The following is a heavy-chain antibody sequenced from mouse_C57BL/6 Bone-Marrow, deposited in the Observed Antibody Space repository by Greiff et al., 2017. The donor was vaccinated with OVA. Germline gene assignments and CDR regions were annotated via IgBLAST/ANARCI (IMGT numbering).Heavy chain of an antibody. CDR2: IDPETGGT. V-gene: IGHV1-15*01. D-gene: IGHD2-5*01. Sequence: QVQLQKSGAELVRPGASVTLSCKASGYTFTDYEMHWVKQTPVHGLEWIGAIDPETGGTAYNQKFKGKAILTADKSSSTAYMELRSLTSEDSAVYYCTRDYSNYYAMDYWGQGTSVTVSA. CDR3: TRDYSNYYAMDY. J-gene: IGHJ4*01. CDR1: GYTFTDYE.